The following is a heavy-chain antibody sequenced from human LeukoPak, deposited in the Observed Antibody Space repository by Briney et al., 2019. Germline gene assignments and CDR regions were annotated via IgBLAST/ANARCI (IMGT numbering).Heavy chain of an antibody. CDR1: GGSFSGYY. CDR3: ARGGLWSRGLHFDY. Sequence: SETLSLTCAVYGGSFSGYYWSWIRQPPGKGLEWIGEINHSGSTNYNPSLKSRVTISVDTSKNQFSLKLSSVTAADTAVYYCARGGLWSRGLHFDYWGQGTLVTVSS. J-gene: IGHJ4*02. V-gene: IGHV4-34*01. CDR2: INHSGST. D-gene: IGHD3-10*01.